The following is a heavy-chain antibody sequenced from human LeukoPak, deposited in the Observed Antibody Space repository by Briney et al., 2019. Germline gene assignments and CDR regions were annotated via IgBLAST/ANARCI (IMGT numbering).Heavy chain of an antibody. D-gene: IGHD3-22*01. J-gene: IGHJ4*02. CDR1: GFSVSDYY. V-gene: IGHV3-53*01. CDR3: ARDDSPEI. CDR2: IYSGGRT. Sequence: PGGSLRLSCAASGFSVSDYYMSWVRQAPGKGLEWVSFIYSGGRTYYADSVMGRFTISRDKSKNTVYLQMDSLRVEDTAMYVCARDDSPEIWGQGTLVTVSS.